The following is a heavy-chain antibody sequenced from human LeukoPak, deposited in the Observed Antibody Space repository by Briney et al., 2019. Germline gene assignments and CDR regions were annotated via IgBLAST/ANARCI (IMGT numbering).Heavy chain of an antibody. D-gene: IGHD4-23*01. Sequence: ASVKVSCKASGYTFTSYGISWVRQAPGQGLEWMGWISAYNGNTNYAQKLQGRVTMTTDTSTSTACMELRSLRSDDTAVYYCARTPSLGVVTPDDWFDPWGQGTLVTVSS. V-gene: IGHV1-18*01. CDR2: ISAYNGNT. CDR3: ARTPSLGVVTPDDWFDP. J-gene: IGHJ5*02. CDR1: GYTFTSYG.